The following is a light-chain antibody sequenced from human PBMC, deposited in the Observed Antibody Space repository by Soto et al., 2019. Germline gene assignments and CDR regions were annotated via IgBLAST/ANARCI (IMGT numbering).Light chain of an antibody. CDR2: GGF. J-gene: IGKJ3*01. V-gene: IGKV3-15*01. CDR1: QTLRNK. CDR3: QQHNAWPLT. Sequence: IVLTQSPGTLSVSPGERVILSCRASQTLRNKLAWYHQKPGQAPRLLIYGGFTRATGIPARFSGSGSGTEFTLTINSLQSEDFALYYCQQHNAWPLTFGPGTKLDLK.